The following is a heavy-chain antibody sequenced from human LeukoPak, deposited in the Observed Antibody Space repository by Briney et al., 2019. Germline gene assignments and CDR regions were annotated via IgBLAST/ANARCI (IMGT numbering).Heavy chain of an antibody. J-gene: IGHJ4*02. CDR3: ARDDYLGY. Sequence: AGGSLRLSCAASGLTFNIYDMHWVRQAPGKGLEWVPSISSSSSYIYYADSVKGRFTISRDNAKNSLYLQMNSLRAEDTAVYYCARDDYLGYWGQGTLVTVSS. CDR1: GLTFNIYD. D-gene: IGHD3-16*01. V-gene: IGHV3-21*04. CDR2: ISSSSSYI.